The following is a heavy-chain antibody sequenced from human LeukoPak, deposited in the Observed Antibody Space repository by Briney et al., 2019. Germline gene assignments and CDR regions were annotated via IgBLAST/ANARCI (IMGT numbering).Heavy chain of an antibody. V-gene: IGHV4-34*01. CDR1: GGSFSGYY. Sequence: PSETLSLTRAVYGGSFSGYYWSWIRQPPGKGLEWIGEINHSGSTNYNPSLKSRVTISVDTSKNQFSLKLSSVTAADTAVYYCARLGIPGIAAAGFDYWGQGTLVTVSS. CDR3: ARLGIPGIAAAGFDY. CDR2: INHSGST. D-gene: IGHD6-13*01. J-gene: IGHJ4*02.